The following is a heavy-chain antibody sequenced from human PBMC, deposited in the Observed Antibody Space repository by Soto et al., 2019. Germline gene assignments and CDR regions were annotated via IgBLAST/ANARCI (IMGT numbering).Heavy chain of an antibody. J-gene: IGHJ6*02. CDR2: IIPIFGTA. CDR1: GGTFSSYA. D-gene: IGHD3-9*01. V-gene: IGHV1-69*13. CDR3: ARVLYYDILTGSYYYYAMDV. Sequence: SVKVSCKASGGTFSSYAISWVRQAPGQGLEWMGGIIPIFGTANYAQKFQGRVTITADESTSTAYMELSSLRSEDTAVYYCARVLYYDILTGSYYYYAMDVWGQGTTVTVSS.